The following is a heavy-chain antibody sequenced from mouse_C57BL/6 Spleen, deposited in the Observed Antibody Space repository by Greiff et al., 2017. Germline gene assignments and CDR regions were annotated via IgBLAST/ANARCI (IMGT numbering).Heavy chain of an antibody. J-gene: IGHJ2*01. CDR2: INPSSGYT. CDR3: AKHPLLDY. V-gene: IGHV1-7*01. Sequence: VQLQQSGAELAKPGASVKLSCKASGYTFTSYWMHWVKQRPGQGLEWIGYINPSSGYTKYNQKFKDKATLTAAKTSSTAYMQLSSLTSADSAVYYCAKHPLLDYWGQGTTLTVSS. CDR1: GYTFTSYW.